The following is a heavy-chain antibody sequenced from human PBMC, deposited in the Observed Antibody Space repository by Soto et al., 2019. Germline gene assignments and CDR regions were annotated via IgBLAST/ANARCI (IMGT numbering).Heavy chain of an antibody. J-gene: IGHJ6*02. CDR1: GESVSSNSAA. CDR3: ARDMADTIFGVVIGYYGMNV. CDR2: TYYRSKWYN. V-gene: IGHV6-1*01. Sequence: SQTLSLTCAISGESVSSNSAAWNWIRQSPSRGLEWLGRTYYRSKWYNDYAVSVKSRITINPDPSKNQFSLQLNSVTPEDTAVYYCARDMADTIFGVVIGYYGMNVWGQGTTVTVSS. D-gene: IGHD3-3*01.